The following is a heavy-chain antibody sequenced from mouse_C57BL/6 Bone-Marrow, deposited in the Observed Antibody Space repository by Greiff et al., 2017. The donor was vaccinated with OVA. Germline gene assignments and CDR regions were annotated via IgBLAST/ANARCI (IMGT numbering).Heavy chain of an antibody. Sequence: EVQLQQSVAELVRPGASVKLSCTASGFNIKNTYMHWVKQRPEQGLEWIGRIDPAIGNTKYAPKFQGTATITADTSSNTAYLQLSSLTSEDTAIYYCAADDGSSYWYFDVWGTGTTVTVSS. CDR1: GFNIKNTY. CDR3: AADDGSSYWYFDV. V-gene: IGHV14-3*01. CDR2: IDPAIGNT. D-gene: IGHD1-1*01. J-gene: IGHJ1*03.